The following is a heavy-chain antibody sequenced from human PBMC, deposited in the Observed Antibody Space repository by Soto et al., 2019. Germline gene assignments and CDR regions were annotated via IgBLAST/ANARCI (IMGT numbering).Heavy chain of an antibody. D-gene: IGHD2-2*01. CDR1: GFTFGDYT. V-gene: IGHV3-11*01. J-gene: IGHJ4*02. CDR2: ISSSGSII. CDR3: ARYCSSATCPNPY. Sequence: GGSLRLSCAASGFTFGDYTMHWVRQAPGKGLEWVSYISSSGSIIYYADSVKGRFSISRDNAKNSLFLQMNSLRAEDTAVYYCARYCSSATCPNPYWGQGTLVTVSS.